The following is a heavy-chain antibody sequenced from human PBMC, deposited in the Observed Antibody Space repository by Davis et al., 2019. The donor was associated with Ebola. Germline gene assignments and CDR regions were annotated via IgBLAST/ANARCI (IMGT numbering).Heavy chain of an antibody. CDR1: GGSISTYY. V-gene: IGHV4-59*01. Sequence: SETLSLTCTVSGGSISTYYWCWIRQSPGKGLEWIGNIYYTGTTKYNPSLESRVSISLDTSKKELSLRLREVTAADTAVYYCARGSHCSGGSCYHYWGQGTLVTVSS. CDR3: ARGSHCSGGSCYHY. J-gene: IGHJ4*02. CDR2: IYYTGTT. D-gene: IGHD2-15*01.